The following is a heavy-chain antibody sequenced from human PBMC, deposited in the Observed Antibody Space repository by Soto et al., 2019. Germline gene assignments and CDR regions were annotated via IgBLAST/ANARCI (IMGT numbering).Heavy chain of an antibody. CDR2: ISGSGGST. V-gene: IGHV3-23*01. D-gene: IGHD5-12*01. CDR3: AKSKGWLHGGFDY. CDR1: GFTFSSYA. Sequence: PGGSLRLSCAASGFTFSSYAMSWVRQAPGEGLEWVSAISGSGGSTYYADSVKGRFTISRDNSKNTLYLQMNSLRAEDTAVYYCAKSKGWLHGGFDYWGQGTLVTVSS. J-gene: IGHJ4*02.